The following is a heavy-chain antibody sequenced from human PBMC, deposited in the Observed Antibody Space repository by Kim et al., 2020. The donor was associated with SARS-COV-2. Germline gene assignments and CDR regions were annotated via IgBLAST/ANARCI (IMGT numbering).Heavy chain of an antibody. J-gene: IGHJ4*02. CDR2: K. Sequence: KPYSQSLKSRITITKDPSKHQVVLTMTNMDPVDTATYYCAHLTGTRTIFDYWGQGTLVTVSS. D-gene: IGHD1-7*01. CDR3: AHLTGTRTIFDY. V-gene: IGHV2-5*01.